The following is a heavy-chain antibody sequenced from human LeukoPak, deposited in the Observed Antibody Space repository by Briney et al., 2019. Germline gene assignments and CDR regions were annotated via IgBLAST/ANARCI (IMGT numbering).Heavy chain of an antibody. CDR3: ARGNLTIFGVVNPIDY. D-gene: IGHD3-3*01. V-gene: IGHV4-59*12. J-gene: IGHJ4*02. CDR1: GGSISSYY. Sequence: PSETLSLTCTVSGGSISSYYWGWIRQPPGKGLEWIGYIYHSGSTYYNPSLKSRVTISVDRSKNQFSLKLSSVTAADTAVYYCARGNLTIFGVVNPIDYWGQGTLVTVSS. CDR2: IYHSGST.